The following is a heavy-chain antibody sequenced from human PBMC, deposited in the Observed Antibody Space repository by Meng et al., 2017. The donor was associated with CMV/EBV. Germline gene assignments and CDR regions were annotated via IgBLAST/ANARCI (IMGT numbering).Heavy chain of an antibody. CDR3: ARPWSNYNCFDP. D-gene: IGHD4-11*01. V-gene: IGHV4-39*01. CDR1: GGSMDNVNYY. Sequence: SETLSLTCTVSGGSMDNVNYYWGWHRPPPGKGRVWIGNVYYNGNTYYNSSLKSRVSISADTSKNQFFLKLSSVTAADTAVYYCARPWSNYNCFDPWGQGTLVTVSS. J-gene: IGHJ5*02. CDR2: VYYNGNT.